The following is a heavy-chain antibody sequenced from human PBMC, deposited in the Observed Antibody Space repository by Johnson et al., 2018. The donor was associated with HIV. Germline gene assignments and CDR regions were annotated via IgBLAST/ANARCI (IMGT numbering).Heavy chain of an antibody. V-gene: IGHV3-74*02. J-gene: IGHJ3*02. CDR3: TRVSSTSWALDI. CDR1: GSTISTFC. CDR2: IRGDGSSL. Sequence: VQPVESGGGLVQPGGTLRLPCEVSGSTISTFCMHWVRQAPAKGLTWASRIRGDGSSLSYADSVKGRFTISRDNSKNTLYLQMNSLRAEDTAVYYCTRVSSTSWALDIWGQGTLVTVSS. D-gene: IGHD2-15*01.